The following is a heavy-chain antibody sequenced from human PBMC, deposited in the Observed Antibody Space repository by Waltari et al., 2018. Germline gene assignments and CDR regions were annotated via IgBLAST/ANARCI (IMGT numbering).Heavy chain of an antibody. Sequence: QVQRVQSGAEVKKPGSSVKVSCKASGGTFSSYAISGVRQAPGQGLEWMGGIIPIFGTANYAQKFQGRVTITTDESTSTAYMELSSLRSEDTAVYYCARNKDYYGSGDGWFDYWGQGTLVTVSS. CDR3: ARNKDYYGSGDGWFDY. CDR2: IIPIFGTA. CDR1: GGTFSSYA. D-gene: IGHD3-10*01. V-gene: IGHV1-69*05. J-gene: IGHJ4*02.